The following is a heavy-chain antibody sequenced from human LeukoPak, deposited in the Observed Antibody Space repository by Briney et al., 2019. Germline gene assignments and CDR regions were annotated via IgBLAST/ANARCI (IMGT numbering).Heavy chain of an antibody. CDR1: GFTFSSYG. D-gene: IGHD3-22*01. Sequence: GRSLRLSCAASGFTFSSYGMHWVRQAPGKGLEWVAFIRYDGSNKYYADSVKGRFTISRDNSKNTLYLQMNSLRAEDTAVYYCAKGLSGYPTSYFDYWGQGTLVTVSS. CDR3: AKGLSGYPTSYFDY. J-gene: IGHJ4*02. V-gene: IGHV3-30*02. CDR2: IRYDGSNK.